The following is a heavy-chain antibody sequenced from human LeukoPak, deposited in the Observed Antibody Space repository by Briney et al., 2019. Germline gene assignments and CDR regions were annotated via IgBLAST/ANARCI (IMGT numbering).Heavy chain of an antibody. V-gene: IGHV3-11*01. CDR2: ISSSGSTI. Sequence: PGGSLRLSCAASGFTFSDYYMSWIRQAPGKGLEWVSSISSSGSTIYYADSVKGRFTISRDNAKNSLYLQMNSLRAEDTAVYYCARGWESVVVPAAIDYWGQGTLVTVSS. CDR3: ARGWESVVVPAAIDY. CDR1: GFTFSDYY. J-gene: IGHJ4*02. D-gene: IGHD2-2*01.